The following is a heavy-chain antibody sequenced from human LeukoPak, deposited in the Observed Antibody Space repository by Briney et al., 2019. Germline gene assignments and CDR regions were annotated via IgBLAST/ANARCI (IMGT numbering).Heavy chain of an antibody. J-gene: IGHJ4*02. CDR1: GFTFSSYD. Sequence: GGSVRLSCAASGFTFSSYDMNWVRQAPGKGVEWVSTIINSGATTYYADYVKGRFTISRDNSKNTLDLQMNSLRAEDTAAYYCAKDIHGDYGGLDYWGQGTLVTVSS. V-gene: IGHV3-23*01. D-gene: IGHD4-17*01. CDR3: AKDIHGDYGGLDY. CDR2: IINSGATT.